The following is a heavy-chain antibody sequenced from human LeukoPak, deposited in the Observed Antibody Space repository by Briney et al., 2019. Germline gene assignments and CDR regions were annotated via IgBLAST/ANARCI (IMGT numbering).Heavy chain of an antibody. CDR2: ISGSGGST. D-gene: IGHD3-22*01. CDR1: GFSFSSYA. J-gene: IGHJ4*02. V-gene: IGHV3-23*01. Sequence: GGSLRLSCAASGFSFSSYAMSWVRQAPGKGLEWVSAISGSGGSTYYADSVKGRFTISRDNSKNTLYLQMNSLRAEDTAVYYCAKVPSSGYYYYFDYWGQGTLVTVSS. CDR3: AKVPSSGYYYYFDY.